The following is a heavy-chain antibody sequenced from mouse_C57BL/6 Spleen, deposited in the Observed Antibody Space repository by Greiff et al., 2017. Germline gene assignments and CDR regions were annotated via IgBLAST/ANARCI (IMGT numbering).Heavy chain of an antibody. Sequence: EVKLMESGPGLVKPSPSLSLTCSVTGYSITSGYYWNWIRQFPGNKLEWMGYISYDGSNNYNPSLKNRIAITRDTSKNQFFMKLNSVTTEDTATYYCARGGYSYWYFDVWGTGTTVTVSS. J-gene: IGHJ1*03. CDR3: ARGGYSYWYFDV. V-gene: IGHV3-6*01. CDR1: GYSITSGYY. CDR2: ISYDGSN. D-gene: IGHD2-3*01.